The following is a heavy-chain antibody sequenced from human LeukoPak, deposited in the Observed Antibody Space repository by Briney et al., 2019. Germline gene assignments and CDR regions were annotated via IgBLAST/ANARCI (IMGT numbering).Heavy chain of an antibody. CDR2: INHSGST. V-gene: IGHV4-34*01. Sequence: PSETLSLTCAVYGGSFSGYYWSWIRQPPGKGLEWIGEINHSGSTNYNPSLKSRVTISVDTSKSQFSLKLSSVTAADTAVYYCASAVAGTPDYWGQGTLVTVSS. J-gene: IGHJ4*02. CDR3: ASAVAGTPDY. CDR1: GGSFSGYY. D-gene: IGHD6-19*01.